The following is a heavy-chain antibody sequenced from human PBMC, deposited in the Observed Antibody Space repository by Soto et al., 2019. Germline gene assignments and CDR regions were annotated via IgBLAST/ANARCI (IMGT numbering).Heavy chain of an antibody. V-gene: IGHV3-30*18. CDR1: GFTFSSYG. J-gene: IGHJ6*03. CDR2: ISYDGSNK. CDR3: AKDAGGPYYYYYMDV. Sequence: GGSLRLSCAASGFTFSSYGMHWVRQAPGKGLEWVAVISYDGSNKYYADSVKGRFTISRDNSKNTLYLQMNSLRAEDTAVYYCAKDAGGPYYYYYMDVWGKGTTVTVSS.